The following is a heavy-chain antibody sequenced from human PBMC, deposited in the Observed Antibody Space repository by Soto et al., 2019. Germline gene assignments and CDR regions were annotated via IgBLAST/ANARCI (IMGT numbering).Heavy chain of an antibody. Sequence: PGGSLRLSCAASGFTFSGFGGHWVRQAPGKGLAWVAVISYDGSNKYYADSVKGRFTISRDNSKNTLYLKMNSRRAEDTAVYYCAKDIPHYGDYGVGGMDVWPQGSTDPVSS. D-gene: IGHD4-17*01. CDR1: GFTFSGFG. V-gene: IGHV3-30*18. CDR2: ISYDGSNK. J-gene: IGHJ6*02. CDR3: AKDIPHYGDYGVGGMDV.